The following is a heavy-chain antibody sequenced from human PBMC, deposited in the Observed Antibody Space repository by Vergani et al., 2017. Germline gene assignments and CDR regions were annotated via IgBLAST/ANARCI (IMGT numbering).Heavy chain of an antibody. CDR2: IYSGGST. J-gene: IGHJ4*02. D-gene: IGHD6-13*01. Sequence: EVQLVESGGGLVQPGGSLRLSCAASGFTVSSNYMSWVRQAPGKGLEWVSVIYSGGSTYYADSVKGRFTISRHNSKNTLYRQMNSLRAEDTAVYYCARGDSSSWYDPYFDYWGQGTLVTVSS. V-gene: IGHV3-53*04. CDR1: GFTVSSNY. CDR3: ARGDSSSWYDPYFDY.